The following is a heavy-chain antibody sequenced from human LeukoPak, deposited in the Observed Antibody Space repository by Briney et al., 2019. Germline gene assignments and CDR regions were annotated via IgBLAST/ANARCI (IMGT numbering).Heavy chain of an antibody. V-gene: IGHV4-59*01. J-gene: IGHJ3*02. CDR2: IYYSGST. D-gene: IGHD2-2*01. CDR1: GGSLSSYY. Sequence: SETLSLTCPVSGGSLSSYYWSWIRQPPGKGLEWVGYIYYSGSTNYNLSLKSRVTISEDKSKNQFYLKLSSVTAADTAVYYCARDGVVVPAAMGVRKAFDIWGQGTMVTVSS. CDR3: ARDGVVVPAAMGVRKAFDI.